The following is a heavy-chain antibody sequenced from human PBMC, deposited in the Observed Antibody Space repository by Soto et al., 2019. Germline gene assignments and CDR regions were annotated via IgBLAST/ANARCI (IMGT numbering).Heavy chain of an antibody. CDR3: ARDASGLDLWDGPWYFDS. V-gene: IGHV4-59*01. Sequence: QVQLQESGPGLVKPSETLSLTCTVSGGSISTSYWSWIRQPPGKGLEWLGYVYYIGSTKYNPSLKNRVTISVDTSQNQFSLKLESVSAADTALYYCARDASGLDLWDGPWYFDSWGQGTLVTVSS. CDR1: GGSISTSY. D-gene: IGHD3-3*01. J-gene: IGHJ4*02. CDR2: VYYIGST.